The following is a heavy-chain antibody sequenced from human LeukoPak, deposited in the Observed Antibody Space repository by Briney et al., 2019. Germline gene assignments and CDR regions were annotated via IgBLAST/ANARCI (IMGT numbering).Heavy chain of an antibody. CDR2: IYYSGST. D-gene: IGHD5-18*01. Sequence: SETLSLTCTVSGGSISSYYWSWIRRPPGQVLEWIGYIYYSGSTNYNPSLKSRVTISVETSKNQFSLKLTSVTAADTAVYYCARIMDTAWGMDVWGQGTTVTVSS. CDR3: ARIMDTAWGMDV. CDR1: GGSISSYY. J-gene: IGHJ6*02. V-gene: IGHV4-59*01.